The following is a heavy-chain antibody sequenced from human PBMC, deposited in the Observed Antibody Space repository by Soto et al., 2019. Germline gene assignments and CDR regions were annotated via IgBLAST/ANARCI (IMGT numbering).Heavy chain of an antibody. V-gene: IGHV3-7*01. Sequence: GGSLRLFCAASGFTFSSYWMSWVRQAPGKGLEWVANIKQDGSEKYYVDSVKGRFTISRDNAKNSLYLQMNSLRAEDTAVYYCAREDIVATYLFDYWGQGTLVTVSS. CDR1: GFTFSSYW. J-gene: IGHJ4*02. CDR2: IKQDGSEK. CDR3: AREDIVATYLFDY. D-gene: IGHD5-12*01.